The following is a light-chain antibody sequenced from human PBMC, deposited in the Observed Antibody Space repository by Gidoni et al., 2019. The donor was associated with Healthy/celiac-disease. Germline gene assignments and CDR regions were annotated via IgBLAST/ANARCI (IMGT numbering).Light chain of an antibody. Sequence: EIVMTQSPATLSVSPGERATLSCRASQSVSSNLAWYQQKPGQAPRLLIYGASTRATGIPARFSGSGSGTEFTLTLSSLQSEDFAVYSCQQYNNWPLSITFGQGTRLEIK. CDR2: GAS. CDR3: QQYNNWPLSIT. V-gene: IGKV3D-15*01. J-gene: IGKJ5*01. CDR1: QSVSSN.